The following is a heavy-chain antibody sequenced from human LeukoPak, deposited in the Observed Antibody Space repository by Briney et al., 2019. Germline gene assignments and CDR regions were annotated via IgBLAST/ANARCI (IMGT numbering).Heavy chain of an antibody. V-gene: IGHV1-69*13. J-gene: IGHJ6*02. Sequence: ASVKVSCKASGGTFSSYAISWVRQAPGQGLEWMGGIIPIFGTANYAQKFQGRVTITADESTSTAYMELSSLRSEDTAVYYCASGLVPPGYYYHGMDVWGQGTTVTVSS. CDR3: ASGLVPPGYYYHGMDV. CDR1: GGTFSSYA. CDR2: IIPIFGTA. D-gene: IGHD2-2*01.